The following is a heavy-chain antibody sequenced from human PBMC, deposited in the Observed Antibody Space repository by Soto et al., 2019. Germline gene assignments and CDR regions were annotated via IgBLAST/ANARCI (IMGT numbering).Heavy chain of an antibody. J-gene: IGHJ3*02. CDR3: ATGRGHSGGSCCYAFDI. D-gene: IGHD2-15*01. CDR1: GYTLTELS. CDR2: FDPEDGET. Sequence: ASVKVSCKASGYTLTELSMHWVRQAPGKGLEWMGGFDPEDGETIYAQKSQGRVTMTEDTSTDTAYMELSSLRSEDTAVYYCATGRGHSGGSCCYAFDIWGQGTMVTVSS. V-gene: IGHV1-24*01.